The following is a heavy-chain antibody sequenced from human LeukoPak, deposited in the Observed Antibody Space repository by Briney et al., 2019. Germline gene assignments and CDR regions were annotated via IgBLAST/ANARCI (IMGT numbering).Heavy chain of an antibody. CDR3: ATLLGGDDDYGENWFDP. CDR1: GGTFSSYA. CDR2: IIPIFGTA. J-gene: IGHJ5*02. V-gene: IGHV1-69*13. Sequence: ASVKVSCKASGGTFSSYAISWVRRAPGQGLEWMGGIIPIFGTANYAQKFQGRVTITADESTSTAYMELSSLRSEDTAVYYCATLLGGDDDYGENWFDPWGQGTLVTVSS. D-gene: IGHD4-17*01.